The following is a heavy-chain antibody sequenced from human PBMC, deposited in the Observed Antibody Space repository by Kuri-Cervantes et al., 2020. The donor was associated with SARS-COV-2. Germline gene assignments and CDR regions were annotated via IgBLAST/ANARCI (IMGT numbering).Heavy chain of an antibody. CDR2: INPNSGGT. D-gene: IGHD5-18*01. CDR1: GYTFTGYY. CDR3: ARAAMAVYYFDY. Sequence: ASVKVSCKASGYTFTGYYMHWVRQAPGQGLEWMGWINPNSGGTNYAQKFQGRVIMTRDTSISTAYMELSRLRSDDTAVYYCARAAMAVYYFDYWGQGTLVTVSS. J-gene: IGHJ4*02. V-gene: IGHV1-2*02.